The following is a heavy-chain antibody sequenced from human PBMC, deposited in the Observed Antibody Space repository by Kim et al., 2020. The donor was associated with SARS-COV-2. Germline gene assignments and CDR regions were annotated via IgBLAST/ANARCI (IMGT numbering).Heavy chain of an antibody. Sequence: GGSLRLSCAASGFTFSSYSMNWVRQAPGKGLEWVSYISSSSSTIYYADSVKGRFTISRDNAKNSLYLQMNSLRGEDTAVYYCARVGGVRNNWFDPWGQGTLVTVSS. CDR2: ISSSSSTI. CDR1: GFTFSSYS. CDR3: ARVGGVRNNWFDP. V-gene: IGHV3-48*01. J-gene: IGHJ5*02. D-gene: IGHD3-10*02.